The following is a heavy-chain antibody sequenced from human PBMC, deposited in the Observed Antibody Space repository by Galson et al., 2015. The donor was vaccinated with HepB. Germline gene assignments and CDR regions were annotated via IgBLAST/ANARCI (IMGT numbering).Heavy chain of an antibody. CDR1: GFTFTRSS. J-gene: IGHJ4*02. Sequence: SVKVSCKASGFTFTRSSVQWVRQARGQRLEWIGWIVAGSGNTNYAQKFQERVTITWDMSTSTAYMELSSRRSDDTAVYYCAADSSLTHFDYWGQETLVTVSS. D-gene: IGHD6-13*01. CDR3: AADSSLTHFDY. V-gene: IGHV1-58*01. CDR2: IVAGSGNT.